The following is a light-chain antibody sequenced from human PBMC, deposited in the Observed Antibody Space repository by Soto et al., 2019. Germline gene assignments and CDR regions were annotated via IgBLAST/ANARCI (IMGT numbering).Light chain of an antibody. Sequence: DIVLTQSPATLSLSPGERATLSCRASQSVSTYLAWYQQKPGQAPRLLISYASDRATGIPARFSGSGSGTDFTLTISSLEPEDFAVYYCQQRSNWITFGQGTRLEIK. V-gene: IGKV3-11*01. CDR2: YAS. CDR3: QQRSNWIT. CDR1: QSVSTY. J-gene: IGKJ5*01.